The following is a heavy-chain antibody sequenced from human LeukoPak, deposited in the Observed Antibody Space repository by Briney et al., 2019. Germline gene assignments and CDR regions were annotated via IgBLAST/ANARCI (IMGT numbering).Heavy chain of an antibody. Sequence: NPSETLSLTCTVSGGSISSYYWSWIRQPPGKGLEWIGYVYYSGSTNSNLSLKSRVTISVDTSKNQFSLKVSSVTAADTAIYYCARGYNWFDPWGQGTLVTVSS. CDR3: ARGYNWFDP. CDR2: VYYSGST. V-gene: IGHV4-59*01. CDR1: GGSISSYY. J-gene: IGHJ5*02.